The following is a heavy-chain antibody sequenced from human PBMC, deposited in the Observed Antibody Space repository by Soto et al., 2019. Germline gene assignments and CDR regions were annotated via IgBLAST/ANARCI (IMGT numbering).Heavy chain of an antibody. J-gene: IGHJ4*02. V-gene: IGHV1-69*02. Sequence: ASVKVSCKASGGTFSSYTISWVRQAPGQGLEWMGRIIPILGIANYAQKFQDRVTITADESTSTAYMQLSSLRSGDTAVYYCARSGGLDRDFNYWGQGTLVTVSS. D-gene: IGHD2-15*01. CDR1: GGTFSSYT. CDR3: ARSGGLDRDFNY. CDR2: IIPILGIA.